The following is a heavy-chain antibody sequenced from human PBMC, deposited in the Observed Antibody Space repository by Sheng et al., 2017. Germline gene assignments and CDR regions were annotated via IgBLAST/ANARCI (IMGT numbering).Heavy chain of an antibody. CDR3: ARDLGNYYDSYYFDY. CDR2: INSDGSST. J-gene: IGHJ4*02. CDR1: GFTFSTYW. D-gene: IGHD3-22*01. V-gene: IGHV3-74*01. Sequence: EVQLVESGGGLIQPGGSLRLSCAASGFTFSTYWMHWVRQAPGKGLVWVSRINSDGSSTSYADSVKGRFTISRDNAKNTLFLQMNSLRAEDTAVYYCARDLGNYYDSYYFDYWGQGTLVTVSS.